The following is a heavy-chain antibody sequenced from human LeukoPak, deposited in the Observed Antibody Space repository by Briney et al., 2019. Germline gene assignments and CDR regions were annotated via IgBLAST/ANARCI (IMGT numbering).Heavy chain of an antibody. CDR2: INPSGGST. Sequence: GASVKVSCKASGYTFTSYYVHWVRQSPGQGLEWMGIINPSGGSTSYAQKFQGRVTMTRDTSTSTVYMELSSLRSEDTAVYYCASYEKKGDLDYWGQGTLVTVSS. V-gene: IGHV1-46*01. CDR3: ASYEKKGDLDY. J-gene: IGHJ4*02. D-gene: IGHD3-3*01. CDR1: GYTFTSYY.